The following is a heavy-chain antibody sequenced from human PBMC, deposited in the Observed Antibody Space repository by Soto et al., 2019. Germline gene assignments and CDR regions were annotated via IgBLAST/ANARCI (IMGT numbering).Heavy chain of an antibody. CDR1: GITFRNYA. CDR2: ISGSGGST. CDR3: ATSGYSSGWFEYYFDY. J-gene: IGHJ4*02. V-gene: IGHV3-23*01. Sequence: LRLSCAASGITFRNYAMSWVRQAPGKGLEWVSTISGSGGSTYYADSVKGRFTISRDNSKNTLYLQMNSLRAEDTAVYYCATSGYSSGWFEYYFDYWGQGTLVTVSS. D-gene: IGHD6-19*01.